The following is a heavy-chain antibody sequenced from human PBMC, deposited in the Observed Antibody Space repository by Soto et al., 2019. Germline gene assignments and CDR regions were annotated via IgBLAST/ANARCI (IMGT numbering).Heavy chain of an antibody. V-gene: IGHV4-30-2*01. CDR1: GGSISSGGYS. CDR2: IYHSGST. CDR3: ARRGVGYCSGGSYYAFDI. D-gene: IGHD2-15*01. Sequence: SETLSLTCAVSGGSISSGGYSWSWIRQPPGKGLEWIGYIYHSGSTYYNPSLKSRVTISVDRSKNQFSLKLSSVTAADTAMYYCARRGVGYCSGGSYYAFDIWGQGTMVTVSS. J-gene: IGHJ3*02.